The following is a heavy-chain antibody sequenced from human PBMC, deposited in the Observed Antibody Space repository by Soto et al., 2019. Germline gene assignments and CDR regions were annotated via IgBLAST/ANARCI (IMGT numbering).Heavy chain of an antibody. V-gene: IGHV4-34*01. Sequence: QVQLQQWGAGLLKPSETLSLTCAVYGGSLSGYYWTWIRQPPGKGLEWIGEINRSGSTNYNPSLNTPVTISLDTSKNQFSLKLTSVTAAHTAVYCCARGAFTALTPPYFVFWGQGTLVTVSS. CDR3: ARGAFTALTPPYFVF. J-gene: IGHJ4*02. CDR2: INRSGST. CDR1: GGSLSGYY. D-gene: IGHD3-3*02.